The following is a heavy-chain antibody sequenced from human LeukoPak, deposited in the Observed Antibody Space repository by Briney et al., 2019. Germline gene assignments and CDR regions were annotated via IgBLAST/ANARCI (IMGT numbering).Heavy chain of an antibody. Sequence: SETLSLTCAVYGGSFSSYYWGWIRQPPGKGLEWIGSIYYSGSTYYNPSLKSRVTISVGTSKNQFSLKLSSVTAADTAVYYCARDGRERDYWGQGTLVTVSS. CDR2: IYYSGST. CDR3: ARDGRERDY. V-gene: IGHV4-39*07. D-gene: IGHD1-26*01. CDR1: GGSFSSYY. J-gene: IGHJ4*02.